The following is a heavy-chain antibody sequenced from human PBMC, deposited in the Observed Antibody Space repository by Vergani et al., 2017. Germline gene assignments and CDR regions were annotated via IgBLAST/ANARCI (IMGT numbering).Heavy chain of an antibody. V-gene: IGHV3-23*01. D-gene: IGHD6-13*01. CDR1: GFTFSSYA. CDR3: ARDPRTYSSFPYYFDY. Sequence: EVQLLESGGGLVQPGGSLRLSCAASGFTFSSYAMSWVRQAPGKGLEWVSAISGSGGSTYYADSVKGRFTISRDNSKNTLYLQMNSLRAEDTAVYYCARDPRTYSSFPYYFDYWGQGTLVTVSS. J-gene: IGHJ4*02. CDR2: ISGSGGST.